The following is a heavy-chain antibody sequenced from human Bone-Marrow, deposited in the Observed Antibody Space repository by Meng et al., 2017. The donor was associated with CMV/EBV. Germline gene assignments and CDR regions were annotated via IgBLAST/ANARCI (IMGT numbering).Heavy chain of an antibody. Sequence: ASVKVSCKASGYTFTSYGISWVRQAPGQGLEWMGWINPNSGVTNYAQKFQGRVTMTRDTSISTAYMELSSLRSDDTAVYYCARDLLQWLDPAYYYYGLDVWGQGTTVTVSS. CDR2: INPNSGVT. D-gene: IGHD6-19*01. CDR3: ARDLLQWLDPAYYYYGLDV. J-gene: IGHJ6*02. CDR1: GYTFTSYG. V-gene: IGHV1-2*02.